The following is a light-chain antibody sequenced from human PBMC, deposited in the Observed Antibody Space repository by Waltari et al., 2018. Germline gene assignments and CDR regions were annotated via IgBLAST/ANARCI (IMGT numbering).Light chain of an antibody. Sequence: DIQMAQFPSSLSASVGDRVTITCRASQFINTYLNWYQHRPGEAPKLLIYDASVLESGVPSRFSGSGSATDFTLTISSLQPEDIGTYYCQQSFSNPPWTFGQGTKVEV. CDR1: QFINTY. CDR3: QQSFSNPPWT. V-gene: IGKV1-39*01. J-gene: IGKJ1*01. CDR2: DAS.